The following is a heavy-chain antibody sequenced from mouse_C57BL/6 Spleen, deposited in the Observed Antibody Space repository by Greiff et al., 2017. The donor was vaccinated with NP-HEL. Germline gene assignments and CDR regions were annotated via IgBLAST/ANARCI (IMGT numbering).Heavy chain of an antibody. V-gene: IGHV1-52*01. CDR1: GYTFTSYW. CDR2: IDPSDSET. Sequence: QVQLQQPGAELVRPGSSVKLSCKASGYTFTSYWMHWVKQRPIQGLEWIGNIDPSDSETHYNQKFKDKATLTVDKSSSTAYMQLSSLTSEDSAVYYCARETYYSNYELAYWGQGTLVTVSA. D-gene: IGHD2-5*01. J-gene: IGHJ3*01. CDR3: ARETYYSNYELAY.